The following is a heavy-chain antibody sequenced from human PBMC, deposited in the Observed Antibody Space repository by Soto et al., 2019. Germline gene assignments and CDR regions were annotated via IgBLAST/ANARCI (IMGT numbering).Heavy chain of an antibody. D-gene: IGHD2-2*03. J-gene: IGHJ4*02. Sequence: QVQLQQWGAGLLKPSETLSLTCAVYGGSFSGYYWSWIRQPPGKGLEWIGEINHSGSTNYNPSLKSRVPISVDTSKNQFSLKLSSVTAADTAVYYCARSRRGYCSSTSCYAGFFDYWGQGTLVTVSS. CDR2: INHSGST. CDR1: GGSFSGYY. CDR3: ARSRRGYCSSTSCYAGFFDY. V-gene: IGHV4-34*01.